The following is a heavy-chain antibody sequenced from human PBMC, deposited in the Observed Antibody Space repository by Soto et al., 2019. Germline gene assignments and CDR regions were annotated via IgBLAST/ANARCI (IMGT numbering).Heavy chain of an antibody. J-gene: IGHJ4*01. D-gene: IGHD3-10*01. CDR2: IKNKNDGGTT. V-gene: IGHV3-15*07. CDR1: GFSFKNAW. Sequence: EVGLVESGGGLVKPGGSLTLSCAASGFSFKNAWMNWVRQAPGKGLEWVGRIKNKNDGGTTDYAAFVKGRFTISRDASENTLYLHMNGLKTEDTGVYFCTGLWFGEIYNYWGQGSLVTVSS. CDR3: TGLWFGEIYNY.